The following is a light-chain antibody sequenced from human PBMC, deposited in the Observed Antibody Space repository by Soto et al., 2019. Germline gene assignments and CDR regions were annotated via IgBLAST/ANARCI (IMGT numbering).Light chain of an antibody. CDR2: EGS. CDR1: SSDVGNYNL. V-gene: IGLV2-23*03. Sequence: QSALTQPASVSGSPGQSITISCTGTSSDVGNYNLVSWYQQFPGNAPKLIIYEGSRRSSGVSNRFSGSKSGNTASLTISGLQAEDEADYYCCSYAGSFTFDVFGGGTKLTVL. J-gene: IGLJ2*01. CDR3: CSYAGSFTFDV.